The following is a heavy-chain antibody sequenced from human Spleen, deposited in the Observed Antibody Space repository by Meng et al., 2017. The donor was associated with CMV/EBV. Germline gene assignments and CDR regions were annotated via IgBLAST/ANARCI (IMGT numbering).Heavy chain of an antibody. Sequence: GGSLRLSCAASGFTFSTNGMTWIRQGPGTGLECVADISGNGETTYYADPVRGRFTVSRDNSKNTLYLQMHNLASKDTAVYYCAKYGNVNHIHYFFDHGGQGALVTVSS. V-gene: IGHV3-23*01. J-gene: IGHJ4*02. CDR1: GFTFSTNG. D-gene: IGHD1-14*01. CDR2: ISGNGETT. CDR3: AKYGNVNHIHYFFDH.